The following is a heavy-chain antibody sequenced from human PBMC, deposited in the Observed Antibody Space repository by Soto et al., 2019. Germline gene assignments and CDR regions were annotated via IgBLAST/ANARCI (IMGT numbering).Heavy chain of an antibody. CDR3: ASDGYGDYGY. J-gene: IGHJ4*02. V-gene: IGHV1-18*01. Sequence: QVQLVQSGAEVKKPGTSVKVSCKASGYTFTSNGISWVRQAPGQGLEWMGWISTYNGNTNYAHKLQGRVTMTRDTSTSIAHMELRDLRSDDTAVYYWASDGYGDYGYWGQGSLVTVSS. CDR1: GYTFTSNG. D-gene: IGHD4-17*01. CDR2: ISTYNGNT.